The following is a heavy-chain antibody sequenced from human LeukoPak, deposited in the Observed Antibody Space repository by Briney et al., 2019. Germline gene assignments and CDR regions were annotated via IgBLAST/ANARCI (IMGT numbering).Heavy chain of an antibody. CDR2: FSYSGST. CDR3: ARMYSGTSYYFDF. D-gene: IGHD1-26*01. Sequence: SEALSLTCSVSGVSISDYHWIWIRQLPAKGLEWMGYFSYSGSTRYNPSLKSRVTMSVDTSKNQFSLRLISVAAADTAVYYCARMYSGTSYYFDFWGQGTLVTVSS. J-gene: IGHJ4*02. CDR1: GVSISDYH. V-gene: IGHV4-59*01.